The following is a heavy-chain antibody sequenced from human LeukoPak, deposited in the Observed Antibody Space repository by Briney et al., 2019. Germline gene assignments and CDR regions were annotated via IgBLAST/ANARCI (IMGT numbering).Heavy chain of an antibody. CDR1: GFTFSNYS. CDR2: ISSSSSYI. CDR3: ASLHYYGSGVHDWAFDI. Sequence: GGSLRLSCAASGFTFSNYSTNWVRQAPGKGLEWVSSISSSSSYIYYADSVKVRFTISRDNSKNTLYLQMNSLRAEDTAVYYCASLHYYGSGVHDWAFDIWGQGTMVTVSS. V-gene: IGHV3-21*04. D-gene: IGHD3-10*01. J-gene: IGHJ3*02.